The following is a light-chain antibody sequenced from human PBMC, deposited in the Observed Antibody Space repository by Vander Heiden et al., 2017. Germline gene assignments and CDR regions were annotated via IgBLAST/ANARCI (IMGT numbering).Light chain of an antibody. CDR3: QQYYS. CDR1: QSVLYSSNNKNY. V-gene: IGKV4-1*01. CDR2: WAS. J-gene: IGKJ1*01. Sequence: DIVMTQSPDSLAVSLGERATINCKSSQSVLYSSNNKNYLAGYQQKPGQPPKLLIYWASTRESGVPDRFSGSGSGTDFTLTISSLQAEDVAVYDCQQYYSFGQGTKVEIK.